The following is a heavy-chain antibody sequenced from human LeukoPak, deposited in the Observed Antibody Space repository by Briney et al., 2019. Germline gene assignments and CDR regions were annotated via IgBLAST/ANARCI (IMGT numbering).Heavy chain of an antibody. D-gene: IGHD3-3*01. J-gene: IGHJ4*02. Sequence: PGGSLRLSCAASEFTFSTYWMSWVRQAPGKGLEWVANINQDGGDKYYVDSVKGRFTISRDNAKNSVYLQMNSLRAEDTAAYYCARDRPSYYDFWSGYYLLDYWGQGTLVTVSS. CDR1: EFTFSTYW. V-gene: IGHV3-7*01. CDR2: INQDGGDK. CDR3: ARDRPSYYDFWSGYYLLDY.